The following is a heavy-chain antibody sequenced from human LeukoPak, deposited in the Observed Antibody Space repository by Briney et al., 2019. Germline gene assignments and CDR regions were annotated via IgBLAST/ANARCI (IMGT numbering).Heavy chain of an antibody. Sequence: GGSLRLSCAAAGFTFDNYAMHWVRQAPGKGLEWVAVISYDGSNKYYADSVKGRFTISRDNSKNTLYLQMNSLRAEDTAVYYCARGVAGYDFWSGYHYYFDYWGQGTLVTVSS. CDR1: GFTFDNYA. D-gene: IGHD3-3*01. V-gene: IGHV3-30-3*01. J-gene: IGHJ4*02. CDR2: ISYDGSNK. CDR3: ARGVAGYDFWSGYHYYFDY.